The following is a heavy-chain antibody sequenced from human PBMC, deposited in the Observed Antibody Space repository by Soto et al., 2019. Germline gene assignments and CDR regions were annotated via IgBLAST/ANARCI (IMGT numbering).Heavy chain of an antibody. V-gene: IGHV3-74*01. D-gene: IGHD2-15*01. CDR3: ARESGSGHDAFDI. Sequence: GSLRLSCAASGLTFSSYWMHWVRQAPGKGLVWVSRINSDGSSTSYADSVKGRFTISRDNAKNTLYLQMNSLRAEDTAVYYCARESGSGHDAFDIWGQGTMVTVSS. J-gene: IGHJ3*02. CDR2: INSDGSST. CDR1: GLTFSSYW.